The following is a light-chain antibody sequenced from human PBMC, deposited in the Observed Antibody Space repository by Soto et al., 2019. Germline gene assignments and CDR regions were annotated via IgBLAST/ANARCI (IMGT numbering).Light chain of an antibody. V-gene: IGLV1-40*01. CDR2: ANT. CDR3: QSYDGSLNSVI. Sequence: QSVLTQPPSVSGAPGQRVTISCTGSSSNIGANYDVHWYHHLPGTAPKLLIYANTNRPSGVSDRFSGSKSGTSASLAITGLQAEDEGDFYCQSYDGSLNSVIFGEGTKLTVL. J-gene: IGLJ2*01. CDR1: SSNIGANYD.